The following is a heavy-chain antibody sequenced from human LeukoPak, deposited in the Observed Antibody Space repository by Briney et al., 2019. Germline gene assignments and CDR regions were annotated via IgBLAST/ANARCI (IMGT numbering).Heavy chain of an antibody. J-gene: IGHJ6*03. CDR2: IYYSGST. V-gene: IGHV4-30-4*08. CDR3: ARVLSSSGYYYQPPYYYYMDV. D-gene: IGHD3-22*01. CDR1: GGSISSGDYY. Sequence: SETLSLTCTVSGGSISSGDYYWRWIRQPPGKGLEWIGYIYYSGSTYYNPSLKSRVTISVDTSKNPFSLKLSSVTAADTAVYYCARVLSSSGYYYQPPYYYYMDVWSKGTTVTVSS.